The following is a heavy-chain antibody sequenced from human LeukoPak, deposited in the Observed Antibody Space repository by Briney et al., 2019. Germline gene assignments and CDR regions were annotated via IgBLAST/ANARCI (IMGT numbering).Heavy chain of an antibody. CDR3: ARNIWFGESADAFDI. Sequence: ASVKVSCKASGHTFTGYYMHWVRQAPGQGLEWMGWINPNSGGTNYAQKFQGRVTMTRDKSIRTAYMELSRLTSDDTAVYYCARNIWFGESADAFDIWGQGTMVTVSS. CDR1: GHTFTGYY. CDR2: INPNSGGT. J-gene: IGHJ3*02. V-gene: IGHV1-2*02. D-gene: IGHD3-10*01.